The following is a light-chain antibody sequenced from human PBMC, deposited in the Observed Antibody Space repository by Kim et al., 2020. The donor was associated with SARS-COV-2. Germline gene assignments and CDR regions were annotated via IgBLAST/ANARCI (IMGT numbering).Light chain of an antibody. CDR3: QQANSFPVT. CDR2: AAS. J-gene: IGKJ5*01. Sequence: ASVGDRVAISCRARQDISTWLSWVQQKPGKAPKLLIYAASTLQSGVASRFSGSGSGTDFTLTISRLQPEDVATYYCQQANSFPVTVGQGTRLEIK. CDR1: QDISTW. V-gene: IGKV1-12*01.